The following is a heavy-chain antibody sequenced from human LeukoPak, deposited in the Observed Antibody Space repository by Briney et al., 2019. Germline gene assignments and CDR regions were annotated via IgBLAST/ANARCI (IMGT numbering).Heavy chain of an antibody. V-gene: IGHV3-30*18. Sequence: PGGSLRLSCAASGFTFSSYGMHWVRQAPGKGLEWVAVISYDGSTKYYADSVKGRFTISRDNSKNTLYLQMNSLRPEDTAVYYCAKDFRIAAAGTPDYWGQGTPVTVSS. CDR3: AKDFRIAAAGTPDY. CDR2: ISYDGSTK. J-gene: IGHJ4*02. CDR1: GFTFSSYG. D-gene: IGHD6-13*01.